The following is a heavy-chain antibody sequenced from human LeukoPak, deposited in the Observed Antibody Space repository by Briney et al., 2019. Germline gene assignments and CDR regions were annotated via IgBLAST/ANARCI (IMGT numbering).Heavy chain of an antibody. Sequence: ASVKVSCKASGYTLTDYYMHWVRQAPGQGLEWMGWINPNSGGTNYAQKFQGWVTMTRDTSISTAYMELSRLRSDDTAVYYCAAWGVVPAAITTLYYYGMDVWGQGTTVTVSS. V-gene: IGHV1-2*04. J-gene: IGHJ6*02. CDR2: INPNSGGT. CDR1: GYTLTDYY. CDR3: AAWGVVPAAITTLYYYGMDV. D-gene: IGHD2-2*01.